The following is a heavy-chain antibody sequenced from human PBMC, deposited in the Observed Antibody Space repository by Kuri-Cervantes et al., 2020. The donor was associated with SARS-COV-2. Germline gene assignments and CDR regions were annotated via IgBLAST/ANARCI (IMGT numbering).Heavy chain of an antibody. D-gene: IGHD4-17*01. CDR2: IKQDGSEK. Sequence: GGSLRLSCAASGFTFSSYWMSWVRQAPGKGLEWVANIKQDGSEKYYVDSVKGRFTISRDNAKNSLYLQMNSLRAEDTAVYYCARGLTTVTTLDFRHWGQGTLVTVSS. CDR3: ARGLTTVTTLDFRH. J-gene: IGHJ1*01. V-gene: IGHV3-7*01. CDR1: GFTFSSYW.